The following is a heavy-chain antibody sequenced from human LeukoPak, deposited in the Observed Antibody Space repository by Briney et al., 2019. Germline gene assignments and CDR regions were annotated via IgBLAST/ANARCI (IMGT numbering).Heavy chain of an antibody. D-gene: IGHD1-26*01. CDR3: VRAPTTGAYYFDY. CDR2: ISSTSSYI. V-gene: IGHV3-21*01. Sequence: TTGGSLRLSCAASGFTFSGYSMTWVRQAPGKGLEWVSSISSTSSYIYYADSLKGRFTISRDNTKNSLSLQMNSLRAEDTAVYYCVRAPTTGAYYFDYWGQGTLITVSS. J-gene: IGHJ4*02. CDR1: GFTFSGYS.